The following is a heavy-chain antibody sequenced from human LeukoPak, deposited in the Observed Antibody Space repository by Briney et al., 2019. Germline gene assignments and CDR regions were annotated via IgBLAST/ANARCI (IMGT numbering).Heavy chain of an antibody. CDR1: GGSFSVYY. J-gene: IGHJ4*02. Sequence: SETLSLTCAVYGGSFSVYYWSWIRQPPGKGLEWIGEINHSGSTNYNPSLKSRVTISVDTSKNQFSLKLSSVTAADTAVYYCARRARGGYSSGWYRKGTYFDYWGQGTLVTVSS. CDR3: ARRARGGYSSGWYRKGTYFDY. V-gene: IGHV4-34*01. CDR2: INHSGST. D-gene: IGHD6-19*01.